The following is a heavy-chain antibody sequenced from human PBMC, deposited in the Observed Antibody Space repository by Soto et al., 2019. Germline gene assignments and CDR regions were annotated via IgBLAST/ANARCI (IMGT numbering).Heavy chain of an antibody. Sequence: SETLSLTCAVYGASLSDNYCNWLRQPPGKGLEWIGEINHSGNTNYNPSLRSRVTISIDTSKNQLSLNLRSVSAADTAVYYCERGRGEFDAWGQGTPVTVSS. CDR2: INHSGNT. CDR3: ERGRGEFDA. CDR1: GASLSDNY. J-gene: IGHJ5*02. V-gene: IGHV4-34*01.